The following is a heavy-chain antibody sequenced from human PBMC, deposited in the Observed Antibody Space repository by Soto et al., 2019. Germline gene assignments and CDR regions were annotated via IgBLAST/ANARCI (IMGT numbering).Heavy chain of an antibody. CDR1: GGSISSHY. J-gene: IGHJ6*03. Sequence: KDSETLSLTCNVSGGSISSHYWSWIRQPPGKGLEWIGYIYYTGSTNYNPSLKSRVSISVDTSNNQFSLRLRSVTAADTAVYYCARPDNYFFYMDVWGKGTTVTVSS. CDR2: IYYTGST. V-gene: IGHV4-59*08. CDR3: ARPDNYFFYMDV.